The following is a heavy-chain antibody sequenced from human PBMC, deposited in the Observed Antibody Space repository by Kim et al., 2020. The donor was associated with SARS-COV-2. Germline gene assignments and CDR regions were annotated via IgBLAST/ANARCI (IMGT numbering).Heavy chain of an antibody. J-gene: IGHJ4*02. CDR2: INHSGST. D-gene: IGHD3-22*01. Sequence: SETLSLTCAVYGGSFSGYYWSWIRQPPGKGLEWIGEINHSGSTNYNPSLKSRVTISVDTSKNQFSLKLSSVTAADTAVYYCARGPAGDYYDSSGYPKGGRYFDYWGQGTLVTVSS. CDR3: ARGPAGDYYDSSGYPKGGRYFDY. CDR1: GGSFSGYY. V-gene: IGHV4-34*01.